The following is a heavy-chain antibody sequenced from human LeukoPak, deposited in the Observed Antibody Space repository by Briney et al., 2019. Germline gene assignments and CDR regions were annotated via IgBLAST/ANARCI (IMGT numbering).Heavy chain of an antibody. V-gene: IGHV1-18*01. CDR1: GYTFTSFG. CDR3: ARPRINTGMVPSDFDY. CDR2: ISAKKGNT. Sequence: ASVKVSFKASGYTFTSFGFTWLRQAPGQGLEWMGLISAKKGNTNYAQKLQGRVTMTRDTSTSTVYMELSSLRSEDTAVYYCARPRINTGMVPSDFDYWGQGTLVTVSS. J-gene: IGHJ4*02. D-gene: IGHD5-18*01.